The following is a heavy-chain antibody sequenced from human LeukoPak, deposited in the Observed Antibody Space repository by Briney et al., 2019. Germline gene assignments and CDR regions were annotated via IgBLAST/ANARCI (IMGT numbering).Heavy chain of an antibody. Sequence: SETLSLTCTASGGSISSYYWSWIRQPAGKGLEWIGRIYSSGTTNYNPSLKSRVTMSLDTSKNQFSLKLSSVTAADTAIYYCASEGTVARGLDYWGQGTLVTVSS. V-gene: IGHV4-4*07. CDR3: ASEGTVARGLDY. J-gene: IGHJ4*02. CDR1: GGSISSYY. CDR2: IYSSGTT. D-gene: IGHD5-12*01.